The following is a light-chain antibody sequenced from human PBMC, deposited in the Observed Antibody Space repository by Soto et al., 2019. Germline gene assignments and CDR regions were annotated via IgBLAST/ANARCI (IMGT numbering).Light chain of an antibody. V-gene: IGKV3-11*01. CDR1: QSVSTN. J-gene: IGKJ5*01. Sequence: EIVMMQSPATLSVSPWERATLSCRASQSVSTNLAWYQQKPGQAPRLLIYNALTRATGIPARFSGSGSGTDFTLTISSLEPEDFAVYYCQQRSNPITFGQGTRLEIK. CDR3: QQRSNPIT. CDR2: NAL.